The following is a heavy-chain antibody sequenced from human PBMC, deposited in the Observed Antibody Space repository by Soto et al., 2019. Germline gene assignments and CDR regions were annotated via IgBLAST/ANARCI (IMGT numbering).Heavy chain of an antibody. D-gene: IGHD5-18*01. CDR3: AKSFLTQLWFEGEAY. CDR1: GFTFSSFG. V-gene: IGHV3-30*18. Sequence: GGSLRLSCAASGFTFSSFGMHWVRQAPGKGLEWVAGVSYEGSNKDYADSVKGRFTISRDNSKNTLYLQMNSLRAEDTAVYYCAKSFLTQLWFEGEAYWGQGTLVTVSS. CDR2: VSYEGSNK. J-gene: IGHJ4*02.